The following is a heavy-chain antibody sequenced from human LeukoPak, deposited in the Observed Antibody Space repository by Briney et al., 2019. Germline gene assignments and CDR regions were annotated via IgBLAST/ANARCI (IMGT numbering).Heavy chain of an antibody. CDR3: ARAPVYSSSWYFDY. V-gene: IGHV4-59*01. CDR1: GGSISSYY. Sequence: PSETLSLTCTVSGGSISSYYWSWIRQPPGKGLEWIGYIYYSGSTNYNPSLKSRVTISVDTSKNQFSLKLSSVTAADTAVYYCARAPVYSSSWYFDYWGQGTLVTVSS. CDR2: IYYSGST. J-gene: IGHJ4*02. D-gene: IGHD6-13*01.